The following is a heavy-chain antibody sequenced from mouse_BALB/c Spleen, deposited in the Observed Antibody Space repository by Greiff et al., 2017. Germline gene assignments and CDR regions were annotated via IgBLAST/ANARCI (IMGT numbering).Heavy chain of an antibody. CDR2: INPGSGGT. D-gene: IGHD2-1*01. CDR1: GYAFTNYL. Sequence: VQGVESGAELVRPGTSVKVSCKASGYAFTNYLIEWVKQRPGQGLEWIGVINPGSGGTNYNEKFKGKATLTADKSSSTAYMQLSSLTSDDSAVYFCARGGNYLFDYWGQGTTLTVSS. CDR3: ARGGNYLFDY. V-gene: IGHV1-54*01. J-gene: IGHJ2*01.